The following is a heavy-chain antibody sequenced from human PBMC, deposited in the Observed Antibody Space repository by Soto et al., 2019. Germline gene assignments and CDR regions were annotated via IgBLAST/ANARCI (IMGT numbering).Heavy chain of an antibody. J-gene: IGHJ4*02. CDR3: ARHFVAVVIKGWGY. Sequence: PSGTLSLTCNVSGASLDRSNYYWDWIRQPPGKGLEWIGTTFYNGNAYYNPSLRSRVTMSVDTSKNQFSLKLMSVTAADTAVYYCARHFVAVVIKGWGYWGQGTLVTVS. D-gene: IGHD3-22*01. V-gene: IGHV4-39*01. CDR2: TFYNGNA. CDR1: GASLDRSNYY.